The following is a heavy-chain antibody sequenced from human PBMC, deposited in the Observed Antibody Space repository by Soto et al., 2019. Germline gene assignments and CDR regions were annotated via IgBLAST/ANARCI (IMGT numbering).Heavy chain of an antibody. CDR3: ARRSVSHSNAFDF. V-gene: IGHV1-69*01. Sequence: QVQLVQSGAEVKKPGSSVKVSCKASGGTFRNLAINWVRQAPGQGLEWMGGFIPIIGGGINAQKFQGRVTITSDESTSTAYMELSSLKSEDTAMYFCARRSVSHSNAFDFWGQGTVVTVSS. CDR1: GGTFRNLA. J-gene: IGHJ3*01. CDR2: FIPIIGGG. D-gene: IGHD2-15*01.